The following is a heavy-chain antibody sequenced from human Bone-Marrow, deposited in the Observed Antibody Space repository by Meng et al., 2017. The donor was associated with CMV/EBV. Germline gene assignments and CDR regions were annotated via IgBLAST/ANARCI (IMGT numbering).Heavy chain of an antibody. CDR3: ARRTTLFDY. CDR2: INPNSGGT. V-gene: IGHV1-2*02. CDR1: GYTFTGYY. Sequence: ASVKVSCKASGYTFTGYYMHWVRQAPGQGLEWMGWINPNSGGTNYAQKFQGRVTISVDTSKNQFSLKLSSVTAADTAVYYCARRTTLFDYWGQATLVTVSS. D-gene: IGHD1-14*01. J-gene: IGHJ4*02.